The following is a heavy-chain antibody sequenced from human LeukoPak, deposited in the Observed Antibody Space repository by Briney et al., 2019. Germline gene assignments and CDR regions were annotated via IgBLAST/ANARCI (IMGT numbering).Heavy chain of an antibody. J-gene: IGHJ3*02. CDR2: IYPGDSDT. V-gene: IGHV5-51*01. CDR3: ARLIGAVEMATISAFDI. CDR1: GYSFTSYW. D-gene: IGHD5-24*01. Sequence: GESLKISCKGSGYSFTSYWIGWVRQMPGKGLEWMGIIYPGDSDTRYSPSFQGPVTISADKSISTAYLQWSSLKASDTAMYYCARLIGAVEMATISAFDIWGQGTMVTVSS.